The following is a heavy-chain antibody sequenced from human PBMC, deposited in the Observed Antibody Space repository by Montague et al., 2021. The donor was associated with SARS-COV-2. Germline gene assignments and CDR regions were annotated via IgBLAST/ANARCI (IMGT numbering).Heavy chain of an antibody. V-gene: IGHV4-34*01. CDR1: GGSFSGYY. CDR3: ARGTKRVFTYDNESGGYASDY. CDR2: INHSGGT. J-gene: IGHJ4*02. Sequence: SETLSLTCAVYGGSFSGYYWSWSRQPPGKGLEWSGEINHSGGTNYNQSLNRRVTISADTSNYQFSLKLSSATVADTAVYYCARGTKRVFTYDNESGGYASDYWGQGTLVTVSS. D-gene: IGHD3-22*01.